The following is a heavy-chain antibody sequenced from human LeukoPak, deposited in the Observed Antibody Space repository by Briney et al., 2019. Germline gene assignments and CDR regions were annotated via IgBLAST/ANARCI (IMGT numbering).Heavy chain of an antibody. J-gene: IGHJ4*01. V-gene: IGHV3-30*18. Sequence: PGGSLRLSCAASGFIFSTYSMNWVRQAPGKGLEWVAVISYDGSNIYYVDSVKGRFTISRDNSKNTLFLQMNSLRAEDTALYYCAKKTPGGVWSGPDYWGHGTLVTVSS. D-gene: IGHD3-3*01. CDR2: ISYDGSNI. CDR1: GFIFSTYS. CDR3: AKKTPGGVWSGPDY.